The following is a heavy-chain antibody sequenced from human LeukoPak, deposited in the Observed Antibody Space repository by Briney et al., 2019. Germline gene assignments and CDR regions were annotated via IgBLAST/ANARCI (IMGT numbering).Heavy chain of an antibody. CDR3: ARDAYPYITIFDY. Sequence: GGSLRLSCAASGFTFSSYNMNWVRQAPGKGLEWVSSISSSSSYIYYADSVKGRFTISRDNAKNSLYLQMNSLRAEDTAVYYCARDAYPYITIFDYWGQGTLVTVSS. D-gene: IGHD3-3*01. V-gene: IGHV3-21*01. J-gene: IGHJ4*02. CDR2: ISSSSSYI. CDR1: GFTFSSYN.